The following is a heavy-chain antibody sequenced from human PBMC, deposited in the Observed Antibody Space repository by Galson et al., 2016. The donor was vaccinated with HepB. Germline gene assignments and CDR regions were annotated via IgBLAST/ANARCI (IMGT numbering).Heavy chain of an antibody. CDR3: ARPEYGGDPGAFEN. V-gene: IGHV1-3*01. CDR1: GYSFTTYA. D-gene: IGHD2-21*02. Sequence: SVKVSCKASGYSFTTYAIHWVRQAPGQRLEWMGWINAGNGLTKYSQKFQGRVTITGDTSATTAYLELSSLRSEDTAVYYCARPEYGGDPGAFENWGQGTTVTVSS. CDR2: INAGNGLT. J-gene: IGHJ3*02.